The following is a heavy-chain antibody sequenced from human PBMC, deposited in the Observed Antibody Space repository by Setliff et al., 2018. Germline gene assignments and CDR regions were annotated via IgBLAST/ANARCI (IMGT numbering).Heavy chain of an antibody. CDR3: ARYDSSGYSENYYFDY. Sequence: SATLSLTCTVSGGSISSYYWSWIRQPPGKGLEWIGYIYYSGSTYYNPSLKSRVTMFVDTSKNQFSLMLYSVTAADTAIYYCARYDSSGYSENYYFDYWGQGTLVTVSS. CDR1: GGSISSYY. D-gene: IGHD3-22*01. CDR2: IYYSGST. J-gene: IGHJ4*02. V-gene: IGHV4-59*12.